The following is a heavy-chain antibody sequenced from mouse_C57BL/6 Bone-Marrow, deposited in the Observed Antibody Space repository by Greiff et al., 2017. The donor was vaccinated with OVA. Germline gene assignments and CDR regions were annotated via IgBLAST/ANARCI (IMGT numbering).Heavy chain of an antibody. D-gene: IGHD2-5*01. V-gene: IGHV1-64*01. Sequence: QVQLQQPGAELVKPGASVKLSCKASGYTFTSYWMHWVKQRPGQGLEWIGMIHPNSGSTNYNEKFKSKATLTVDKSSSTAYMQLSSLTSEDSAVYYCAREGVYYSSYGFDYWGQGTTLTVSS. CDR2: IHPNSGST. CDR3: AREGVYYSSYGFDY. CDR1: GYTFTSYW. J-gene: IGHJ2*01.